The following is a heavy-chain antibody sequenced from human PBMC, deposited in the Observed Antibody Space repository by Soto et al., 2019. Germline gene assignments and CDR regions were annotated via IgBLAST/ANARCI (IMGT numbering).Heavy chain of an antibody. V-gene: IGHV3-15*07. D-gene: IGHD3-22*01. Sequence: PGGSLRLCCAASGFTFSNAWINWVRQAPGKGLEWVGRIKSKTDGGTPDYAAPVKGRFAISRDDSKNMVYLQMNSLKTDDTGIYYFTTDSYSSIIVVRFDYWGHGTLVTVSS. J-gene: IGHJ4*01. CDR3: TTDSYSSIIVVRFDY. CDR2: IKSKTDGGTP. CDR1: GFTFSNAW.